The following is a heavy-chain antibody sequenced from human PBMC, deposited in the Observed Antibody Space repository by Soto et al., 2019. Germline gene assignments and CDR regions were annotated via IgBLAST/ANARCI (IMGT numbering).Heavy chain of an antibody. V-gene: IGHV4-31*03. D-gene: IGHD2-21*02. CDR2: IYYSGST. Sequence: SETLSLTCTVSGGSISSGGYYWSWIRQHPGKGLEWIGYIYYSGSTYYNPSLKSRVTISVDTSKNQFSLKLSSVTAADTAVYYCASNCGADCEYFQHWGQWTMVTVSS. CDR3: ASNCGADCEYFQH. J-gene: IGHJ1*01. CDR1: GGSISSGGYY.